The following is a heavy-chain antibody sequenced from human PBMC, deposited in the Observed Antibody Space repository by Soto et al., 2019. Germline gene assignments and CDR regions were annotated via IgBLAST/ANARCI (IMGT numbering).Heavy chain of an antibody. J-gene: IGHJ4*02. CDR3: ARQEWELLIDY. CDR2: IYYSGST. CDR1: GGSISSSSYY. V-gene: IGHV4-39*01. Sequence: SETLSLTCTVSGGSISSSSYYWGWIRQPPGKGLEWIGSIYYSGSTYYNPSLKSRVTISVDTSKNQFSLKLSSVTAADTAVYYCARQEWELLIDYWGQGTLVTVSS. D-gene: IGHD1-26*01.